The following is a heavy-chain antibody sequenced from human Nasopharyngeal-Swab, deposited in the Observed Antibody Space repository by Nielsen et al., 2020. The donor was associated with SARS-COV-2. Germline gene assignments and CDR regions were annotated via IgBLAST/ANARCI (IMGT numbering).Heavy chain of an antibody. CDR1: GFTFSSHD. CDR2: FSTAGVP. CDR3: AREIEGDGFWYFDL. J-gene: IGHJ2*01. D-gene: IGHD5-24*01. Sequence: GESLKISCAASGFTFSSHDMHWVRQATGKSLEWVSAFSTAGVPSYSDSVKGRFTVSRENAKNSLYLQMNSLRAGDTAVYYCAREIEGDGFWYFDLWGRGALVTVSS. V-gene: IGHV3-13*05.